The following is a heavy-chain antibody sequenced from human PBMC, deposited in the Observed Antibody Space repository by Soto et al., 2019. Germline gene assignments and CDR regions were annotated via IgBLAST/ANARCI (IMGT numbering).Heavy chain of an antibody. J-gene: IGHJ4*02. D-gene: IGHD6-19*01. V-gene: IGHV3-23*01. CDR1: GFTFSNFA. Sequence: EVRLLESGGGLVQPGGSLRLSCAGSGFTFSNFAMSWVRQAPGKGLEWVSSIRGDGRTTYYADSVKGRFTISRDNSQNTLYLQVNSRRGDDTAIYYCAKSDRFKVSGPYYFDYWGQGALVSVSS. CDR2: IRGDGRTT. CDR3: AKSDRFKVSGPYYFDY.